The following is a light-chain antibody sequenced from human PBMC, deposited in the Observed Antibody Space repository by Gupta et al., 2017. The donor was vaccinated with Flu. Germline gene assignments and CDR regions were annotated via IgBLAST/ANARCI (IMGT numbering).Light chain of an antibody. CDR3: QHDHSLPIT. CDR1: QEISKY. V-gene: IGKV1-33*01. Sequence: PVALSASVGGRVTNTCHARQEISKYLDWYQQNPGKAPRLLIYDASKLESGVPSRFSGSSYGTDFTFTISVRHPEDVTIYYCQHDHSLPITFARGTXVDI. J-gene: IGKJ4*01. CDR2: DAS.